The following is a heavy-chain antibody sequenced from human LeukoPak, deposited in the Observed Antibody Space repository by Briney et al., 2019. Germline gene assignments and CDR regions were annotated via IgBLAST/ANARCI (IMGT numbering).Heavy chain of an antibody. D-gene: IGHD2-21*02. Sequence: GGSLRLSCAASGFTFSSQAMNWVRQSPGKGLEWVSAINGDGGNTYYAGSVKGRFTISRDNSKNTLYLQMNSLRVDDTAVYYCAKPKLLHAFDFWGQGTMVSVSS. CDR3: AKPKLLHAFDF. CDR2: INGDGGNT. J-gene: IGHJ3*01. V-gene: IGHV3-23*01. CDR1: GFTFSSQA.